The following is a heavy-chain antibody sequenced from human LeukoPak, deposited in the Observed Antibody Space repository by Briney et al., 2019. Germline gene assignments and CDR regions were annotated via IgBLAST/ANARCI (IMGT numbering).Heavy chain of an antibody. V-gene: IGHV3-23*01. J-gene: IGHJ4*02. CDR3: AKERGDFWSAFDC. Sequence: GGSLRLSCAASGFTFSSYWMHWVRQAPGKGLQWVSSISGSGYNTYSADSVKGRFTISRDNSKNKLYLQMNSMRAEDMAIYYCAKERGDFWSAFDCWGQGTQVTVSS. CDR1: GFTFSSYW. CDR2: ISGSGYNT. D-gene: IGHD3-3*01.